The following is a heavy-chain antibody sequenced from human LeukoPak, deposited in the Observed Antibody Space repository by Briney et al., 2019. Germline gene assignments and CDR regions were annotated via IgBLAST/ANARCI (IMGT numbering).Heavy chain of an antibody. Sequence: GASVKVSCKASGGTFSSYAISWVRQAPGQRLEWMGGIIPIFGTANYAQKFQGRVTITADKSTSTAYMELRSLRSDDTAVYYCARGLSSACYNIPIDYWGQGTLVTVSS. CDR1: GGTFSSYA. J-gene: IGHJ4*02. V-gene: IGHV1-69*06. CDR2: IIPIFGTA. CDR3: ARGLSSACYNIPIDY. D-gene: IGHD3-22*01.